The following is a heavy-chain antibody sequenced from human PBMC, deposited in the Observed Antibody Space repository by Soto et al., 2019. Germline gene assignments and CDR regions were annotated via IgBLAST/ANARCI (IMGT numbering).Heavy chain of an antibody. D-gene: IGHD6-19*01. CDR3: ARASSGWYDYYYYYGMDV. J-gene: IGHJ6*02. CDR1: GDSVSRNSAA. Sequence: SQTLSLTCAISGDSVSRNSAAWNWIRQSPSRGLEWLGRTYYRSKWYNDYAVSVKSRITINPDTSKNQFSLQLNSVTPEDTAVYYCARASSGWYDYYYYYGMDVWGQGTTVTVSS. CDR2: TYYRSKWYN. V-gene: IGHV6-1*01.